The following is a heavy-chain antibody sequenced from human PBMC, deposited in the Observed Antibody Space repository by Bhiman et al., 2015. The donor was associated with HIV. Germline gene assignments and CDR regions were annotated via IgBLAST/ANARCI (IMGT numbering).Heavy chain of an antibody. CDR2: ITSSSRYI. D-gene: IGHD1-7*01. CDR3: ARDRPYNWNWGGYFYGLDV. Sequence: EVQVVESGGGLVKPGGSLRLSCEASGFTFSSHSMTWVRQAPGKGLEWVSSITSSSRYIQYADSVKGRFTISRDNAKNSLYLQMNSLRAEDTAVFYCARDRPYNWNWGGYFYGLDVWGQGTTVTVSS. V-gene: IGHV3-21*03. CDR1: GFTFSSHS. J-gene: IGHJ6*02.